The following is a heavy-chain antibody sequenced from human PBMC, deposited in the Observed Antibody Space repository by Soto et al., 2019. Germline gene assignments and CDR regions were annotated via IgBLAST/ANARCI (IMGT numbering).Heavy chain of an antibody. CDR3: AREGYSYGHGGAPFDY. D-gene: IGHD5-18*01. CDR1: GGSFSGYY. CDR2: INHSGST. J-gene: IGHJ4*02. Sequence: QVQLQQWGAGLLKPSETLSLTCAVYGGSFSGYYWSWIRQPPGKGLEWIGEINHSGSTNYNPSLKSRVTTSVDTSKRQFSRQMSSVTAADTAVYYCAREGYSYGHGGAPFDYWGQGTLVTVSS. V-gene: IGHV4-34*01.